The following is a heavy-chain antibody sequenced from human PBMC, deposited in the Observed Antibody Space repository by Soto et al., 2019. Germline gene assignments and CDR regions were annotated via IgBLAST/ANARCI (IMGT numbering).Heavy chain of an antibody. CDR2: ISWNSGSI. J-gene: IGHJ6*02. CDR3: AKDLFPGSSSWPPFGMDV. CDR1: GFTFDDYA. D-gene: IGHD6-13*01. V-gene: IGHV3-9*01. Sequence: SRIISCAASGFTFDDYAMHWVRQAPGEGLEWVSGISWNSGSIGYADSVKGRFTISRDNAKNSLYLQMNSLRAEDTALYYCAKDLFPGSSSWPPFGMDVWGQGTTVTVSS.